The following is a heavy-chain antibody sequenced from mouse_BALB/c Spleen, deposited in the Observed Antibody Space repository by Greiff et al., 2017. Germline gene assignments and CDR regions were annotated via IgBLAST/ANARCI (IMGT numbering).Heavy chain of an antibody. J-gene: IGHJ3*01. CDR2: ISSGSSTI. D-gene: IGHD1-1*02. CDR1: GFTFSSFG. Sequence: EVKVVESGGGLVQPGGSRKLSCAASGFTFSSFGMHWVRQAPEKGLEWVAYISSGSSTIYYADTVKGRFTISRDNPKNTLFLQMTSLRSEDTAMYYCARRHDMGAWCAYWGQGTLVTVSA. V-gene: IGHV5-17*02. CDR3: ARRHDMGAWCAY.